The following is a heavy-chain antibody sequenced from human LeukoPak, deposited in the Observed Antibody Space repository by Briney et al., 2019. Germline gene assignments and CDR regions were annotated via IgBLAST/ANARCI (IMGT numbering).Heavy chain of an antibody. D-gene: IGHD3-9*01. J-gene: IGHJ4*02. CDR2: ISWDGGST. CDR1: GFTFDDYT. CDR3: AKDIGDILTGYGFLDY. Sequence: GGSLRLSCAASGFTFDDYTMHWVRQAPGKGLEWVSLISWDGGSTYYADSVKGRFTISRDNSKNSLYLQMNSLRTEDTALYYCAKDIGDILTGYGFLDYWGQGTLVTVSS. V-gene: IGHV3-43*01.